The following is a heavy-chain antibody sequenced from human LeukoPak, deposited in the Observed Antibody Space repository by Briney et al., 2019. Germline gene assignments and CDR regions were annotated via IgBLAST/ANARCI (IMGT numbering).Heavy chain of an antibody. Sequence: GGSLRLSCAASGFTFSSYAMSWVRQAPGKGLEWVSVISGSGGSTYYADSVKGRFTISRDNSKNMLYLQMNSLRAEDTAVYYCAKDRRVEMATIQTYWGQGTLVTVSS. V-gene: IGHV3-23*01. CDR2: ISGSGGST. CDR3: AKDRRVEMATIQTY. CDR1: GFTFSSYA. D-gene: IGHD5-24*01. J-gene: IGHJ4*02.